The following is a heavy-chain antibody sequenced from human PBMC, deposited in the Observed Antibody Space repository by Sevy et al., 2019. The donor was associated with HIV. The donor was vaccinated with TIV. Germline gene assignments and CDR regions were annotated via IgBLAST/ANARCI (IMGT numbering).Heavy chain of an antibody. Sequence: ASVKVSCKAYGYTFTTYYMHWVRQAPGQGLEWMGMINPSGGSTSYAEKFQGRVTMTRATSKSTDYMELRSLRSEDTHVYYCAKDQYGTGSYTYDYWGQGTLVTVSS. CDR3: AKDQYGTGSYTYDY. D-gene: IGHD3-10*01. J-gene: IGHJ4*02. V-gene: IGHV1-46*01. CDR1: GYTFTTYY. CDR2: INPSGGST.